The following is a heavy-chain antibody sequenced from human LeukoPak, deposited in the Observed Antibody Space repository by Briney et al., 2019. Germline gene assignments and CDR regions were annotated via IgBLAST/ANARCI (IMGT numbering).Heavy chain of an antibody. J-gene: IGHJ4*02. D-gene: IGHD6-13*01. Sequence: GGSLRLSCVASGFTFNSYAMSWVRQAPGRGLEWVSAIRGSGGSTYYADSVKGRFTICRDNSKNTLYRQMNSLRAEDTAVYYCAKDPRYSSSWYFDYWGQGTLVTVSS. CDR3: AKDPRYSSSWYFDY. CDR2: IRGSGGST. V-gene: IGHV3-23*01. CDR1: GFTFNSYA.